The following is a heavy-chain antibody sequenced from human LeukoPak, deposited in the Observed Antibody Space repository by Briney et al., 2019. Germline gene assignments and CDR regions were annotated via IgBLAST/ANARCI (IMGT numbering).Heavy chain of an antibody. V-gene: IGHV4-31*11. CDR3: AREIAAAGKSFPDY. D-gene: IGHD6-13*01. CDR1: GGSISSGGYS. CDR2: IYYSGST. Sequence: PSQTLSLTCAVSGGSISSGGYSWSWIRQHPGKGLEWIGYIYYSGSTYYNPSLKSRVTISVDTSKNQFSLKLSSATAADTAVYYCAREIAAAGKSFPDYWGQGTLVTVSS. J-gene: IGHJ4*02.